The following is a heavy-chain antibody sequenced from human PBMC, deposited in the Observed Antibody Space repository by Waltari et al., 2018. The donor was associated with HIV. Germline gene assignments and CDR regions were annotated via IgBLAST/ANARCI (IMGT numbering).Heavy chain of an antibody. D-gene: IGHD4-17*01. V-gene: IGHV3-49*03. J-gene: IGHJ4*01. CDR1: GFTFGAYA. Sequence: EVQLVESGGGLVQPGRSLRLYCPASGFTFGAYAMNWFRQAPGKGLEWVGFIRSKAYGGTTEYAASVKGRFTISRDDSKSIAYLQMSSLKTEDTAVYYCTRSNPTVRFDYWGQGTLVTVSS. CDR3: TRSNPTVRFDY. CDR2: IRSKAYGGTT.